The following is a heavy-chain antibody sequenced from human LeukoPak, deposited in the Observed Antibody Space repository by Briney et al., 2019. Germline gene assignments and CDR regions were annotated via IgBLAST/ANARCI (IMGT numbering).Heavy chain of an antibody. CDR1: GFTFSDYT. V-gene: IGHV3-21*04. J-gene: IGHJ4*02. Sequence: PGGSLRLSCAASGFTFSDYTMNWVRQAPGKGLEWVSSISGGSRSIYYVDSVKGRFTISRDNAKNSLHLQVNSLRAEDTAIYYCARDYFYCGGDCFVDYWGQGTLVTVSS. CDR3: ARDYFYCGGDCFVDY. D-gene: IGHD2-21*02. CDR2: ISGGSRSI.